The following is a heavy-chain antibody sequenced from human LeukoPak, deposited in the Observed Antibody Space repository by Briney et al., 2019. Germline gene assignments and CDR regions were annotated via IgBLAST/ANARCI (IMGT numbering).Heavy chain of an antibody. J-gene: IGHJ4*02. Sequence: SGGSLRLSCAASAFTFSTASLHWVRQAPGRRLKWVTTFGTGFGTYYPDSLSGGFTTSRDNTKNTLFLQMNSLRAETTAVYYCGRSSGWWSGEYWGQGTLVSV. V-gene: IGHV3-23*01. CDR1: AFTFSTAS. CDR3: GRSSGWWSGEY. CDR2: FGTGFGT. D-gene: IGHD6-19*01.